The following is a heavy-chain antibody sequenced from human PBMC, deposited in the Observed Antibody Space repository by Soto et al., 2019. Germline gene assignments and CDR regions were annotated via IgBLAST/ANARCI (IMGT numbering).Heavy chain of an antibody. CDR1: GGSVTSGTYY. Sequence: SETLSLTCTVSGGSVTSGTYYLGWIGQPPGNGLEYIGYIYYSGSTNYNPSLNSRVTISVDTPKNQFSLKLSSVTAADTAVYYCARTLYSSENAFDIWGQGAMVTVSS. J-gene: IGHJ3*02. V-gene: IGHV4-61*01. CDR3: ARTLYSSENAFDI. D-gene: IGHD6-19*01. CDR2: IYYSGST.